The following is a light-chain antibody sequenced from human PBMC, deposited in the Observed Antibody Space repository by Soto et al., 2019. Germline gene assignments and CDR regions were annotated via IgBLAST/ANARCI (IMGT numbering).Light chain of an antibody. V-gene: IGKV1-12*01. CDR3: QQAVGLAIT. CDR2: AAS. CDR1: QPISSW. J-gene: IGKJ5*01. Sequence: IQLTQSPSSLSASVGDRVTITCRSSQPISSWLAWYQQKPGTAPKLLISAASTLQSGVPSRFSGSGSGTDCTITISSLKHEDMATYNGQQAVGLAITFGQGTRLEIK.